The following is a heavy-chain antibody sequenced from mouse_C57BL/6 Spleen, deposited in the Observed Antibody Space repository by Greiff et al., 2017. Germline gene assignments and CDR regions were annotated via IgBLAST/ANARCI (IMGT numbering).Heavy chain of an antibody. V-gene: IGHV5-6*01. CDR1: GFTFSSYG. CDR3: TRPTTGVAWFAY. Sequence: EVKLVESGGDLVKPGGSLKLSCAASGFTFSSYGMSWVLQTPDKRLEWVATLSSGGSYTYYPDSVKGRFTISRDNAKNTLDLQMSSLKSEDTAMYDCTRPTTGVAWFAYWGQGTLVTVSA. D-gene: IGHD1-3*01. CDR2: LSSGGSYT. J-gene: IGHJ3*01.